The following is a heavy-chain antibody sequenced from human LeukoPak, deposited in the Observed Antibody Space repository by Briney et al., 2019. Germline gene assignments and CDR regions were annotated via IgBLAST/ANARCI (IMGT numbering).Heavy chain of an antibody. CDR2: ITGSGGST. CDR3: AKGRAVARPLYY. Sequence: GGSLRLSCAASGFTFSSYAMSWVRQAPGKGLEWVSAITGSGGSTYYADSVKGGFTISRDNSKNTLYLQMNILTAEDPAVYYCAKGRAVARPLYYWSQGTLVTVSS. J-gene: IGHJ4*02. V-gene: IGHV3-23*01. CDR1: GFTFSSYA. D-gene: IGHD6-19*01.